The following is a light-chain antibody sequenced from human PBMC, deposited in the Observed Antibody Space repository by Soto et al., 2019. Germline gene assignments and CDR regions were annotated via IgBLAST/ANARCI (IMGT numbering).Light chain of an antibody. CDR1: RRDVGGYNY. J-gene: IGLJ1*01. V-gene: IGLV2-14*01. Sequence: QSVLAQPASVSGTPGQSITISCTGTRRDVGGYNYVSWYPQYPGKSPKLLIYEVTHRPSGVSNRCSGSKSGNTASLTISALQAEAEADYYCSSYTISNTLPFVFGTGTKVTVL. CDR2: EVT. CDR3: SSYTISNTLPFV.